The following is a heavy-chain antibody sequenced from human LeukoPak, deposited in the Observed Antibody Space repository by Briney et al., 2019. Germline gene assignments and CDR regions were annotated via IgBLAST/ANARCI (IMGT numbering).Heavy chain of an antibody. V-gene: IGHV3-23*01. CDR3: AKRNSSGWAPFWY. CDR1: GFTFSSYA. D-gene: IGHD6-19*01. Sequence: GGSLRLSCVASGFTFSSYAMSWVRQAPGKGLEWVSAISGSADSTYYADSVKGRFTISRDNSKNTLYLQMNSLRAEDTAIYYCAKRNSSGWAPFWYRGQGTLVTVSS. J-gene: IGHJ4*02. CDR2: ISGSADST.